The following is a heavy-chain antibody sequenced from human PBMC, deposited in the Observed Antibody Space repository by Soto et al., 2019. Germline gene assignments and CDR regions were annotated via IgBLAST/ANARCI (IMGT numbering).Heavy chain of an antibody. D-gene: IGHD6-13*01. V-gene: IGHV3-23*01. J-gene: IGHJ4*02. CDR1: GFTFSSYA. CDR2: ISGSGGST. CDR3: AKSAGKQLVPDY. Sequence: ILSCAASGFTFSSYAMSWVRQAPGKGLEWVSAISGSGGSTYNADSVKGRFTISRDNSKNTLYLQMNSLRAEDTAVYYCAKSAGKQLVPDYWGQGTMVTVYS.